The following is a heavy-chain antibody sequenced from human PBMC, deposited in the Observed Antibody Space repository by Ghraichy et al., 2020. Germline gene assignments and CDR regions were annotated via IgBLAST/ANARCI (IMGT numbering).Heavy chain of an antibody. CDR3: ATALYYRYDD. J-gene: IGHJ4*02. D-gene: IGHD1-26*01. CDR2: IHHGGSS. CDR1: GGSVSSGNW. V-gene: IGHV4-4*02. Sequence: SLTCAVSGGSVSSGNWWSWVRQPPGKGLEWIGEIHHGGSSKYNPSLKSRVTISVDKSKNQVSLELSSVTAADTAVYYCATALYYRYDDWGQGTLVTVSS.